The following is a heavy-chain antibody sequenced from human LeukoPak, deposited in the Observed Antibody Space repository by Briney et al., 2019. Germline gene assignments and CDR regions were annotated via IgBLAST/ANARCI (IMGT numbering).Heavy chain of an antibody. CDR3: AKDCGTGSYFPDH. CDR1: GLTFSNYG. J-gene: IGHJ4*02. Sequence: GGSLRLSCAASGLTFSNYGMHWVRQAPGKGLEWVAFIQYDGGNEYYAESVKGRFAISRDNSKNTLYLQMNSLRAEDTAVYYCAKDCGTGSYFPDHWGQGTLVTVSS. CDR2: IQYDGGNE. V-gene: IGHV3-30*02. D-gene: IGHD3-10*01.